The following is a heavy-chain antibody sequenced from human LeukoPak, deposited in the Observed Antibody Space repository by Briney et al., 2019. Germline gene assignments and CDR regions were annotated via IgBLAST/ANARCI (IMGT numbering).Heavy chain of an antibody. D-gene: IGHD1-26*01. V-gene: IGHV3-23*01. Sequence: PGGSLRLSCAASGFTFSSYAMSWVRQAPGKGLDWVSTISSTGDSTYYADSVKGRFTVSRDNSKSTLYLQMNSLRAEDTAVYYCAKRAKVGGISLYYFDYWGRGTLVTVSS. CDR3: AKRAKVGGISLYYFDY. J-gene: IGHJ4*02. CDR2: ISSTGDST. CDR1: GFTFSSYA.